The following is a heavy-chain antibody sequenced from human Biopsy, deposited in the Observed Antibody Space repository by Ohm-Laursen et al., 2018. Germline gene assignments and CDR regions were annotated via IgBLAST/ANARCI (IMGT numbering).Heavy chain of an antibody. D-gene: IGHD3-3*01. CDR3: ARTPRDSFWSGSYKRGLWFDP. Sequence: SETLSLTCSVSGGSIISYYWTWIRQSPGKGLEWIGHVYNGGITNYNPSLKSRVTISKDTSKNQFSLQVNSVTAADTAVYYCARTPRDSFWSGSYKRGLWFDPWGQGTLVIVSS. J-gene: IGHJ5*02. CDR1: GGSIISYY. CDR2: VYNGGIT. V-gene: IGHV4-59*01.